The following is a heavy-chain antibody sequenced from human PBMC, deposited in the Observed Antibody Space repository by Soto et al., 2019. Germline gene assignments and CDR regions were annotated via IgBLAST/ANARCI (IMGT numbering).Heavy chain of an antibody. CDR3: ARDEVPGVQNDAFDI. Sequence: ASVKVSCKASGYAFTTYHMHWVRQAPGQGLEWMGMIDPSDGTTTYAQKLQGRVTMTRDTATSTVYMELSSLRSEDTAVYYCARDEVPGVQNDAFDIWGQGTMVTVSS. V-gene: IGHV1-46*04. CDR2: IDPSDGTT. D-gene: IGHD2-8*01. J-gene: IGHJ3*02. CDR1: GYAFTTYH.